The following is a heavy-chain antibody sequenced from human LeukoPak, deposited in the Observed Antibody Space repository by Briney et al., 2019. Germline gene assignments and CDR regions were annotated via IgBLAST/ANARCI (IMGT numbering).Heavy chain of an antibody. V-gene: IGHV1-69*05. D-gene: IGHD4-17*01. Sequence: SVKVSCKASGGTFSSYAISWVRQAPGQGLEWMGGIIPIFGTANYAQKFRGRVTITTDESTSTAYMELSSLRSEDTAVYYCARSDDYGDSTSYYYYYYYMDVWGKGTTVTVSS. CDR1: GGTFSSYA. CDR3: ARSDDYGDSTSYYYYYYYMDV. J-gene: IGHJ6*03. CDR2: IIPIFGTA.